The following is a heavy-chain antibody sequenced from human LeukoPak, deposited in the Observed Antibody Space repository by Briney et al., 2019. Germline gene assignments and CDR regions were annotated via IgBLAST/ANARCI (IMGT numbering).Heavy chain of an antibody. V-gene: IGHV3-48*01. Sequence: GGSLRLSCAASGFTFSSHRMSWVRQAPGKGLEWVADISRSSSDIHYADSVTGRFTISRDTAKNSVYLQMNSLRVEDTAVYYCARDSGRYGYYMDVWGKGTTVTVSS. CDR3: ARDSGRYGYYMDV. CDR2: ISRSSSDI. J-gene: IGHJ6*04. D-gene: IGHD1-26*01. CDR1: GFTFSSHR.